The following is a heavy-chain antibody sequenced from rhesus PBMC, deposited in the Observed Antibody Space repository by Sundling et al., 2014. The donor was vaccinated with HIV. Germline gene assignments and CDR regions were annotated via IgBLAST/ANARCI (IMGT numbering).Heavy chain of an antibody. CDR3: ARNPYSSDWSTIVAAGPMDY. CDR2: IGGSSGST. J-gene: IGHJ4*01. D-gene: IGHD6-31*01. V-gene: IGHV4-165*02. CDR1: GGSISGYY. Sequence: QVQLQESGPGLVKPSETLSLTCAVSGGSISGYYWNWIRQPPGKGLEWIGYIGGSSGSTYYNPSLKSRVTISTDTSKKQFSLKLSSVTAADTAVYYCARNPYSSDWSTIVAAGPMDYWGQGVLVTVSS.